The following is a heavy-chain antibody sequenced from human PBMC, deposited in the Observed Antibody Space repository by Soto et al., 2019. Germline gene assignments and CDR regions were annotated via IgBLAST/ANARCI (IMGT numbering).Heavy chain of an antibody. CDR1: GFTFSNYA. V-gene: IGHV3-30-3*01. D-gene: IGHD4-17*01. Sequence: QVQLVESGGGVVQPGRSLRLSCAASGFTFSNYAMHWVRQAPCKGLEWVAVISYDGSNKYYADSVKGRFTISRDNSKNTLYLQMNSLRAEDTAVYYCARRPVTYYFDYWGQGPLVTVSS. CDR2: ISYDGSNK. CDR3: ARRPVTYYFDY. J-gene: IGHJ4*02.